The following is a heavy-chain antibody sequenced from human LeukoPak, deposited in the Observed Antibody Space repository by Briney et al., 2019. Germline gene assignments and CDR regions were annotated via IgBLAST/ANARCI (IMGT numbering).Heavy chain of an antibody. Sequence: GGSLRLSCAASGFIFSSYSMNWVRQAPGKGLEWVSAISASGGSTYYADSLKGRFTISRDNSKNTLYVQMNSLRAEDTAVYYCAKAGDLEFNLYYFDYWGQGTLVTVSS. CDR2: ISASGGST. J-gene: IGHJ4*02. CDR3: AKAGDLEFNLYYFDY. D-gene: IGHD2-21*01. V-gene: IGHV3-23*01. CDR1: GFIFSSYS.